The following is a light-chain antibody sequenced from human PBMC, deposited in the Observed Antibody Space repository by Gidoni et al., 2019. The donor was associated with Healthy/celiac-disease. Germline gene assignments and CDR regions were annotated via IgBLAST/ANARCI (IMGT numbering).Light chain of an antibody. V-gene: IGKV1-27*01. CDR2: AAS. J-gene: IGKJ4*01. Sequence: RVTITCRASRGISNYLAWYQQKPGKVPKLLIYAASTLQSGVPSRFSGSGSGTDFTLTISSLQPEDVATYYCQKYNSAPLTFGGGTKVEIK. CDR3: QKYNSAPLT. CDR1: RGISNY.